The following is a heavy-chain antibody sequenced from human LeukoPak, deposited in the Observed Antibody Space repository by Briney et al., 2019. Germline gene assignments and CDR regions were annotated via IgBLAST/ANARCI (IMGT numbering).Heavy chain of an antibody. J-gene: IGHJ4*02. D-gene: IGHD6-19*01. CDR2: IYYSGRT. Sequence: SETLSLTCTVSGGSISSYYWSWVREPPGKGREGGGYIYYSGRTNYNPYLKRRGTISVEKSKKKISLKLSSVPAADSAVYYCARELSVAGLDYWGQGTLVTVPS. V-gene: IGHV4-59*01. CDR3: ARELSVAGLDY. CDR1: GGSISSYY.